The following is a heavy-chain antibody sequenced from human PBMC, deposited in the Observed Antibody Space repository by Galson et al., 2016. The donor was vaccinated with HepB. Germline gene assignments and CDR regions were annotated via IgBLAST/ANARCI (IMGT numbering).Heavy chain of an antibody. Sequence: SVKVSCKASGVNFRKSGINWVRQAPGQGLEWMGGVIPIFGTTKYAERFQGRLTTTADDSTSTAYMELSNLISEDTATYYCTRLSRGSIVPAAMGMSSWYFDLWGRGTLVVVSS. D-gene: IGHD2-2*01. V-gene: IGHV1-69*13. CDR2: VIPIFGTT. CDR1: GVNFRKSG. J-gene: IGHJ2*01. CDR3: TRLSRGSIVPAAMGMSSWYFDL.